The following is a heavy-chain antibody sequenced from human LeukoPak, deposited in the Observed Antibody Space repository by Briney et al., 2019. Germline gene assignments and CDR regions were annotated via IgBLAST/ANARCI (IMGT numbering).Heavy chain of an antibody. J-gene: IGHJ4*02. V-gene: IGHV3-7*01. CDR1: GGSISSGDYY. CDR3: ARDLGGWYVFDY. Sequence: ETLSLTCTVSGGSISSGDYYWSWIRQPPGKGLEWVANIKQDGSEKYYVDSVKGRFTISRDNAKNSLYLQMNSLRAEDTAVYYCARDLGGWYVFDYWGQGTLVTVSS. CDR2: IKQDGSEK. D-gene: IGHD6-19*01.